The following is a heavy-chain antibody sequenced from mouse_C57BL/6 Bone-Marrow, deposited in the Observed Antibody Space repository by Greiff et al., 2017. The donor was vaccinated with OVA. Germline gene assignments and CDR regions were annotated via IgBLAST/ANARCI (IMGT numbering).Heavy chain of an antibody. CDR1: GYTFTSYW. Sequence: QVQLQQPGAELVMPGASVKLSCKASGYTFTSYWMHWVKQRPGQGLEWIGEIDPSDSYTNYNQKFKGKSTLTVDKSSSTAYMQLSSLTSEDSAVYYCAREGHLLLYFDVWGTGTTVTVSS. CDR3: AREGHLLLYFDV. J-gene: IGHJ1*03. CDR2: IDPSDSYT. D-gene: IGHD2-1*01. V-gene: IGHV1-69*01.